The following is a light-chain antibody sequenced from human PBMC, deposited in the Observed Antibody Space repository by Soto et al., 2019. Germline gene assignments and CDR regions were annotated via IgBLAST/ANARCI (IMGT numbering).Light chain of an antibody. CDR2: LGS. CDR3: VQALHTPPT. J-gene: IGKJ1*01. Sequence: DIVMTQSPLSLPVTPGEPASISCRSSQSLLNSNGYKYLDWYLQKPGQSPQLLIYLGSNRASGVPHRFSRRVSGTDFALKISRLEADDSAVYYCVQALHTPPTFGQETKVEIK. V-gene: IGKV2-28*01. CDR1: QSLLNSNGYKY.